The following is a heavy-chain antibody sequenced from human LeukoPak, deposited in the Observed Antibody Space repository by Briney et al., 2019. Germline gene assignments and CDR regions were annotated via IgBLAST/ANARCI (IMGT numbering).Heavy chain of an antibody. J-gene: IGHJ4*02. V-gene: IGHV3-7*01. Sequence: GGSLRLSCAASGFTFSTYWLSWVRQAPGKGLEWVANIKQDGSEEAYVDSVKGRFTISRDNAKNSLYLQMNSLRAEDTAVYYCAGGSGWLIEVYWGQGSLVTVSS. CDR3: AGGSGWLIEVY. D-gene: IGHD6-19*01. CDR2: IKQDGSEE. CDR1: GFTFSTYW.